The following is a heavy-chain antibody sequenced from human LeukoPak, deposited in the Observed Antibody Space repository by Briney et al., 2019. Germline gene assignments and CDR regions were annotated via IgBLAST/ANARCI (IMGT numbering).Heavy chain of an antibody. V-gene: IGHV3-21*01. Sequence: GGSLRLSCAASGFTFSSYSMNWVRQAPGKGLEWVSSISSSSSYIYYADSVKGRFTVSRDNAKNSLYLQMNSLRAEDTAVYYCAELGITMIGGVWGKGTTVTISS. CDR1: GFTFSSYS. CDR2: ISSSSSYI. D-gene: IGHD3-10*02. CDR3: AELGITMIGGV. J-gene: IGHJ6*04.